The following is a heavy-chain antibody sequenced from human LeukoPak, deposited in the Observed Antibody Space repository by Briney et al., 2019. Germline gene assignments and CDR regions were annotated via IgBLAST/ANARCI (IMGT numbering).Heavy chain of an antibody. CDR3: ARAHTYDYDSSGLH. CDR1: GFTFSYYW. J-gene: IGHJ4*02. D-gene: IGHD3-22*01. Sequence: GGSLRLSCAASGFTFSYYWMTWVRQAPGKGLEWVANINQDGSEKNYVDSVKGRFTISRDNAKKSQYLQMNSLRADDTAVYYSARAHTYDYDSSGLHWGQGTLVTVSS. CDR2: INQDGSEK. V-gene: IGHV3-7*01.